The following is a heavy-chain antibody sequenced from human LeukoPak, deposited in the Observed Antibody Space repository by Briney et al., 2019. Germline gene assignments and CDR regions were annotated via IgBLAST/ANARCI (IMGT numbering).Heavy chain of an antibody. V-gene: IGHV4-39*01. CDR3: ARRPYYYGSGSYIFPFDY. CDR1: GGSISSSSYY. CDR2: IYYSGST. D-gene: IGHD3-10*01. J-gene: IGHJ4*02. Sequence: SETLPLTCTVSGGSISSSSYYWGWIRQPPGKGLEWIGSIYYSGSTYYNPSLKSRVTISVDTSKNQFSLKLSSVTAADTAVYYCARRPYYYGSGSYIFPFDYWGQGTLVTVSS.